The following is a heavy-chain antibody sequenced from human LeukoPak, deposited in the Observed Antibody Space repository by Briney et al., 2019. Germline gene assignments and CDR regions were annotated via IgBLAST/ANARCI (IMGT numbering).Heavy chain of an antibody. V-gene: IGHV3-7*01. D-gene: IGHD2-2*02. Sequence: WGSLRLSCAASGFTFSSYWMSWVRQAPGKGLEWVANIKQDGSEKYYVDSVKGRFTISRDNAKNSLYLQMNSLRAEDTAVYYCARRTSIVVVPAAIWYFDLWGRGTLVTVSS. CDR1: GFTFSSYW. CDR3: ARRTSIVVVPAAIWYFDL. J-gene: IGHJ2*01. CDR2: IKQDGSEK.